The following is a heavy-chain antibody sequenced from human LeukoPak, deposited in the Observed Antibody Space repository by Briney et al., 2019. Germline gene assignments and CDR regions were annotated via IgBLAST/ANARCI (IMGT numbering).Heavy chain of an antibody. D-gene: IGHD2-2*01. CDR3: ARRRKIPAAADY. CDR2: INHSGSA. CDR1: GGSISSYY. V-gene: IGHV4-34*01. Sequence: PSETLSLTCTVSGGSISSYYWSWIRQPPGKGLEWIGEINHSGSANYNPSLKSRVTISVDTSKNQFSLKLSSVTAADTAVYYCARRRKIPAAADYWGQGTLVTVSS. J-gene: IGHJ4*02.